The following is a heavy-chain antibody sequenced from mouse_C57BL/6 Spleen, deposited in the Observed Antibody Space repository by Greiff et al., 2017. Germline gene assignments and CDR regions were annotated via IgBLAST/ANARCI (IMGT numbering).Heavy chain of an antibody. J-gene: IGHJ2*01. CDR1: GFTFSDYG. CDR3: ARSGYYGRYFDY. V-gene: IGHV5-17*01. CDR2: ISSGSSTI. D-gene: IGHD2-1*01. Sequence: DVKLVESGGGLVKPGGSLKLSCAASGFTFSDYGMHWVRQAPEKGLEWVAYISSGSSTIYYADTVKGRFTISRDNAKNTLFLQMTSLRAEYTAMYYCARSGYYGRYFDYWGQGTTLTVSS.